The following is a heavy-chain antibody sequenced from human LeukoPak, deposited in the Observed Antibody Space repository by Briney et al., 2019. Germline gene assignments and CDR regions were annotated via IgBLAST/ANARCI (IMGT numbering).Heavy chain of an antibody. CDR1: GFTFDDYG. Sequence: GGSLRLSCAASGFTFDDYGMSWVRQAPGKGLEWVSGINWNGGSTGYADSVQGRFTISRDNVKNSLYLQMNSLRAEDTALYYCARGGTTSVTTYPIDYWGQGSLVTVSS. D-gene: IGHD4-17*01. J-gene: IGHJ4*02. V-gene: IGHV3-20*04. CDR3: ARGGTTSVTTYPIDY. CDR2: INWNGGST.